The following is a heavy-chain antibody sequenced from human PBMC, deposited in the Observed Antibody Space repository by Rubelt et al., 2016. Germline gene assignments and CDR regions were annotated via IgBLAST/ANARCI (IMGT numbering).Heavy chain of an antibody. CDR1: GFTFSSYG. Sequence: QVQLVESGGGVVQPGRSLRLSCAASGFTFSSYGMHWVGQAPGKWLEWVAVIAYDESNNYHADAVKGRFTISRDNSKNTLYLQMNSLRAEDTAVYYCASLVVVTAGDFDYWGQGTLVTVSS. J-gene: IGHJ4*02. V-gene: IGHV3-30*03. CDR2: IAYDESNN. D-gene: IGHD2-21*02. CDR3: ASLVVVTAGDFDY.